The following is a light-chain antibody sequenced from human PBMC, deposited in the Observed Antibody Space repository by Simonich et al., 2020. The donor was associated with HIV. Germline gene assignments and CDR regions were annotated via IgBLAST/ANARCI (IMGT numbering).Light chain of an antibody. Sequence: IQMTQSPSSLSASVGDRVTITCRASPCISRYLNWYQQKPGKAPNLLIYAASSLQSGVPSRFSGSGSGTDFTLTISSLQPEDFATYYCLQDYNYPRTFGRGTKVDIK. CDR1: PCISRY. CDR2: AAS. CDR3: LQDYNYPRT. J-gene: IGKJ1*01. V-gene: IGKV1-6*01.